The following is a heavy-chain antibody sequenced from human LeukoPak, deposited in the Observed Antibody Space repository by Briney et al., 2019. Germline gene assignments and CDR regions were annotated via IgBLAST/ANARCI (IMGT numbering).Heavy chain of an antibody. D-gene: IGHD4-17*01. V-gene: IGHV3-15*01. Sequence: GGSLRLSCAASGFTFSNAWMSWVRQAPGKGLEWVGRIKSRTDGGTTDYAAPVKGRFTISRAESKNTLYLQMNSLKTDDTAVYYCTTHRATTAPYFDYWGQGTLVTVSS. CDR1: GFTFSNAW. CDR2: IKSRTDGGTT. J-gene: IGHJ4*02. CDR3: TTHRATTAPYFDY.